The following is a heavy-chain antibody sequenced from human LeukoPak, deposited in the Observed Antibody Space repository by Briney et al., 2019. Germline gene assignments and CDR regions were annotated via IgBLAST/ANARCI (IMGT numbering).Heavy chain of an antibody. J-gene: IGHJ5*02. CDR1: GGSISSYY. Sequence: PSETLSLTCTVSGGSISSYYWSWIRQPPGKGLEWIGYIYYSGSTNYNPSLKSRVTISVDTSKNQFSLKLSSVTAADTAVYYCARVVRGIIQSKRSTWLDPWGQGTLVTVSS. CDR3: ARVVRGIIQSKRSTWLDP. D-gene: IGHD3-10*01. V-gene: IGHV4-59*01. CDR2: IYYSGST.